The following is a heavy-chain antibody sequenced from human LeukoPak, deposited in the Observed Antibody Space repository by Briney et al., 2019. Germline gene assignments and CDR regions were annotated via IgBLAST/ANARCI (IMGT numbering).Heavy chain of an antibody. D-gene: IGHD1-7*01. CDR2: ISSSSSYI. Sequence: GGSLRLSCAASGFTFSNYPMAWVRQGPGKGPEWVSSISSSSSYIYYADSVKGRFTISRDNAKNSLYLQMNSLRAEDTAVYYCARDPAGTTAIDYWGQGTLVTVSS. J-gene: IGHJ4*02. V-gene: IGHV3-21*01. CDR1: GFTFSNYP. CDR3: ARDPAGTTAIDY.